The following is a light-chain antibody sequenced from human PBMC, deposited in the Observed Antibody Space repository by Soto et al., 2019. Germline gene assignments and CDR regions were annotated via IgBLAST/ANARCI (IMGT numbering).Light chain of an antibody. CDR2: DVS. CDR1: SSDVGGYNY. V-gene: IGLV2-11*01. Sequence: LTQPRSVSGSPGQSVTTSCTGTSSDVGGYNYVSWYRQHPGKAPKLMIYDVSKRPSGVPDRFSGSKSGNTASLTISGLQAEDEADYYCCSYAGSYTDVFGTGTKVTVL. J-gene: IGLJ1*01. CDR3: CSYAGSYTDV.